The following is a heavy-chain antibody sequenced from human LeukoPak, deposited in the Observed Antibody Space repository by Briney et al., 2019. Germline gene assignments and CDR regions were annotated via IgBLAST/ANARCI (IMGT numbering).Heavy chain of an antibody. CDR3: ARGPPISSGWYYFDY. Sequence: ASVKVSCKASGGTFSSYAISWVRQAPGQGLEWMGGIIPIFGTANYAQKFQGRVTITADESTSTAYMELSSLRSEDTAVYYCARGPPISSGWYYFDYWGQGTLVTVSS. V-gene: IGHV1-69*13. CDR1: GGTFSSYA. J-gene: IGHJ4*02. D-gene: IGHD6-19*01. CDR2: IIPIFGTA.